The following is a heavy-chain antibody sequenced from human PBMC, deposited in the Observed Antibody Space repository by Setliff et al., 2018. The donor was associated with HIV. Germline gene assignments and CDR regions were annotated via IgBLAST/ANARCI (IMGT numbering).Heavy chain of an antibody. CDR2: LNSDGSST. CDR3: ASQPSGYDSIDY. V-gene: IGHV3-74*03. D-gene: IGHD5-12*01. Sequence: GGSLRLSCAASGFIFRNYWMHWVRQAPGEGLVWVSCLNSDGSSTTYADSVKGRFTISRDNAKNTVYLQMNSLRVEDTAVYYCASQPSGYDSIDYWGQGTLVTVSS. J-gene: IGHJ4*02. CDR1: GFIFRNYW.